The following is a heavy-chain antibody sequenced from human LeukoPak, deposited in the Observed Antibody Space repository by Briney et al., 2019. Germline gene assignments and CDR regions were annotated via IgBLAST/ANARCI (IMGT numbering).Heavy chain of an antibody. V-gene: IGHV1-2*02. CDR3: VRNIWFGEFTASNCFDP. Sequence: GASVKVSCKASGYTFTSYAMNWVRQAPGQGLEWMGWINTNSGGTNYAQKFQGRVTMTRDTSFSTAYMELSRLRADDSAVYYCVRNIWFGEFTASNCFDPWGQGTLVTVSS. J-gene: IGHJ5*02. CDR2: INTNSGGT. D-gene: IGHD3-10*01. CDR1: GYTFTSYA.